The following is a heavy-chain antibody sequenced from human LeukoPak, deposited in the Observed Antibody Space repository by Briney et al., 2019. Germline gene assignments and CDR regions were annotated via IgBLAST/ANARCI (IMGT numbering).Heavy chain of an antibody. CDR1: GGSIRSDY. CDR3: ARERAAMDS. CDR2: IYYSGST. D-gene: IGHD5-18*01. V-gene: IGHV4-59*01. Sequence: SETLSLTCIVSGGSIRSDYWSWIRQPPGKGLGWIGYIYYSGSTNYNPSLKSRVTISVDTSKNQFSLKLNSVTAADTAVYFCARERAAMDSWGQGTLVTVSS. J-gene: IGHJ4*02.